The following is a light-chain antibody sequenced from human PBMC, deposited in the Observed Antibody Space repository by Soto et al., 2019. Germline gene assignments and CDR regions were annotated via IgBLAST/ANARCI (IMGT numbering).Light chain of an antibody. Sequence: GVPNRFSGSKSGNTATLTISGLLTEDEADYYCGSYASDTLIFGGGTKLTVL. V-gene: IGLV2-14*01. J-gene: IGLJ2*01. CDR3: GSYASDTLI.